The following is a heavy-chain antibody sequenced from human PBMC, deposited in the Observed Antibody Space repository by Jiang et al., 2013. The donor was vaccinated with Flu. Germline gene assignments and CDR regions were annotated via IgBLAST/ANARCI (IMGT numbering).Heavy chain of an antibody. CDR2: ISPNSGAT. J-gene: IGHJ4*02. CDR1: GYTFTGYY. V-gene: IGHV1-2*06. D-gene: IGHD6-19*01. CDR3: ARAGIAVAEAGFDY. Sequence: SGAEVKKPGASVKVSCKASGYTFTGYYMHWVRQAPGQGLEWMGRISPNSGATSYAQKFQGRVTMTRDTSLSTAYMDLASLSSDDTAVYYCARAGIAVAEAGFDYWGQGTLVTVST.